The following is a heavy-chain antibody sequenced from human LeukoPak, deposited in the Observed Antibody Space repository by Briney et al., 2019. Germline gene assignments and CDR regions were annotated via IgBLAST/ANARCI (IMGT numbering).Heavy chain of an antibody. CDR3: ARGPRVTTMVSQQRGRRKNYFDY. Sequence: SETLSLTCAVYGGPFSGYYWSWIRQPPGKGLEWIGEINHSGSTNYNPSLKSRVTISVDTSKNQFSLKLSSVTAADTAVYYCARGPRVTTMVSQQRGRRKNYFDYWGQGTLVTVSS. CDR2: INHSGST. D-gene: IGHD4/OR15-4a*01. CDR1: GGPFSGYY. V-gene: IGHV4-34*01. J-gene: IGHJ4*02.